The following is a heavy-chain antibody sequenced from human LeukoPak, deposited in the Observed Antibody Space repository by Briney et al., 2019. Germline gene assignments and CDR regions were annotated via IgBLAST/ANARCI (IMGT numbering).Heavy chain of an antibody. V-gene: IGHV4-34*01. D-gene: IGHD6-6*01. CDR3: ARGRIAARFDY. J-gene: IGHJ4*02. CDR2: INHSGST. Sequence: KPSETLSLTCAVYGGSFSGYYWSWIRQPPEKGLEWIGEINHSGSTNYNPSLKSRVTISVDTSKNQFSLKLSSVTAADTAVYYCARGRIAARFDYWGQGTLVTVSS. CDR1: GGSFSGYY.